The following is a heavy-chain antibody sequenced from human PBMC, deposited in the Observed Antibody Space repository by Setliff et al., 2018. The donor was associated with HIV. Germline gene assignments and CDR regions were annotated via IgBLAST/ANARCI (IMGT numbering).Heavy chain of an antibody. CDR1: GYSISSGYY. Sequence: SGTLSLTCAASGYSISSGYYWGWIREPPGKGLEWIGSIYHSGSTYYKSSLNSRVTISVDTSKNQFSLKLSTVTDADTAVYYCASTETHYSNWFDPWGQGTLVTVSS. J-gene: IGHJ5*02. D-gene: IGHD2-15*01. V-gene: IGHV4-38-2*01. CDR3: ASTETHYSNWFDP. CDR2: IYHSGST.